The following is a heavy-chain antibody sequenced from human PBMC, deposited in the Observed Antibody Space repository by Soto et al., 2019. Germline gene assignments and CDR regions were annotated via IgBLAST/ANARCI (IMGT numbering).Heavy chain of an antibody. Sequence: QVQLVQSGAEVKKPGASVKVSCKASGYTFTSYGISWVRQAPGQGLEWMGWISAYNGNTNYAQKIQGRVTMTTDTSTSTAYMELRSLRSDDTAVYYCARVAMVRGVIIFSYGMDVWGQGTTVTVSS. V-gene: IGHV1-18*01. J-gene: IGHJ6*02. CDR3: ARVAMVRGVIIFSYGMDV. D-gene: IGHD3-10*01. CDR1: GYTFTSYG. CDR2: ISAYNGNT.